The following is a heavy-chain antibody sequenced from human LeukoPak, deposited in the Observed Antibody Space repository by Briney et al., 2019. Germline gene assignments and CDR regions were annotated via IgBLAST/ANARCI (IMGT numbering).Heavy chain of an antibody. Sequence: ASVNVSCKVSGYSLTELSMHWVRQAPGKGLEWMGGFDPEDGETIYAQKFQGRVTMTEDTSTDTAYMELSSLRSEDTAVYYCATEASSYYDAFDIWGQGTMVTVSS. D-gene: IGHD6-6*01. CDR1: GYSLTELS. J-gene: IGHJ3*02. CDR3: ATEASSYYDAFDI. V-gene: IGHV1-24*01. CDR2: FDPEDGET.